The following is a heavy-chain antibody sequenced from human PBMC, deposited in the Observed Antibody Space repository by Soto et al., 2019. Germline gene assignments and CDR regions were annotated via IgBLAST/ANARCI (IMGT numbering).Heavy chain of an antibody. Sequence: QVQLVQSGAEVKTPGASVKVSCKASGYTFTSYSISWMRQAPGQGLEWMGWINAFNGNTNYAPKFQGRVTMTTDTSTSIVYMALRSLRSDDTAVYYCARDWDNSGWGGGRGMDVWGQGTTVIVSS. CDR3: ARDWDNSGWGGGRGMDV. J-gene: IGHJ6*02. V-gene: IGHV1-18*01. D-gene: IGHD6-19*01. CDR1: GYTFTSYS. CDR2: INAFNGNT.